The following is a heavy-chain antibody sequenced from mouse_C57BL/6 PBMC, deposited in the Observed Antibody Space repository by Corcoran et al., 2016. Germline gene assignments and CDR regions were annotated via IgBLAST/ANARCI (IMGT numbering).Heavy chain of an antibody. CDR1: GYTFTDYY. J-gene: IGHJ3*01. D-gene: IGHD1-1*01. V-gene: IGHV1-26*01. CDR3: ARGYYGSPAGFAY. CDR2: INPKNGGT. Sequence: EVQLQQSGPELVKPGASVKISCKASGYTFTDYYMNWVKQSHGKSLEWIGDINPKNGGTSYNQKFKGKATLTVDKSSSTAYMELRSLTSEDSAVYYCARGYYGSPAGFAYWGQGTLVTVSA.